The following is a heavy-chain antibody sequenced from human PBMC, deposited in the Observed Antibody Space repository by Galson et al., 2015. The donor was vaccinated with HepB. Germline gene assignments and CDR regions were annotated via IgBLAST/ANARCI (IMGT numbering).Heavy chain of an antibody. J-gene: IGHJ5*02. Sequence: SLRLSCAASAFTFSDYYMIWIRQAPGKGLEWISYIGSNGSTIYYTDSVKGRFTISRDNAKKSLYLQMNSLRVEDTAVYYCARAALGWFDPWGQGVLVTVSS. D-gene: IGHD6-25*01. CDR3: ARAALGWFDP. CDR2: IGSNGSTI. CDR1: AFTFSDYY. V-gene: IGHV3-11*01.